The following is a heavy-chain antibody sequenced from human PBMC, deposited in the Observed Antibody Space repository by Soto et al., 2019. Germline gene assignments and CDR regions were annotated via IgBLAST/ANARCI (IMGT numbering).Heavy chain of an antibody. J-gene: IGHJ6*02. V-gene: IGHV5-51*01. D-gene: IGHD6-13*01. CDR1: GYSFTSYW. CDR2: IYPGDSDT. CDR3: ARTAAAGKYYYAMGV. Sequence: PGEALKISCKGSGYSFTSYWIGWVRQMTGKGLECMGIIYPGDSDTRYSPSFQGQVTISADKSISTAYLQWSSLKASDTAMYYCARTAAAGKYYYAMGVWGQGTTVTVSS.